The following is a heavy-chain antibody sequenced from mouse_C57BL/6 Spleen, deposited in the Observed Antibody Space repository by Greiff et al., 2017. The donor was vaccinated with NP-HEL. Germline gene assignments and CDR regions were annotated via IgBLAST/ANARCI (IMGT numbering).Heavy chain of an antibody. D-gene: IGHD2-4*01. CDR2: IHPNSGST. CDR3: ARRGMITTLFDY. V-gene: IGHV1-64*01. J-gene: IGHJ2*01. CDR1: GYTFTSYW. Sequence: QVQLQQPGAELVKPGASVKLSCKASGYTFTSYWMHWVKQRPGQGLEWIGMIHPNSGSTNYNEKFKSKATLTVDKSSSTAYMQLSSLTSEDSAVYYCARRGMITTLFDYWGQGTTLTVSS.